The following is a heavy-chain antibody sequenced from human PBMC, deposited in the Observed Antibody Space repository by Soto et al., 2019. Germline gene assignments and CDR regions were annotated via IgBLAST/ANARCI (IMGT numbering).Heavy chain of an antibody. V-gene: IGHV3-23*01. CDR1: GFTFSSYV. CDR3: AKDGSLSVYDFFDY. J-gene: IGHJ4*02. D-gene: IGHD5-12*01. CDR2: VSDSGGGT. Sequence: EVQLLESGGGLVQPGGSLRLSCAASGFTFSSYVMSWVRQAPGKGLEWVSGVSDSGGGTYYADSVKGRFTISRDNSKNTLYLLMNSLRAEDTAVYYCAKDGSLSVYDFFDYWGQGTLVTVSS.